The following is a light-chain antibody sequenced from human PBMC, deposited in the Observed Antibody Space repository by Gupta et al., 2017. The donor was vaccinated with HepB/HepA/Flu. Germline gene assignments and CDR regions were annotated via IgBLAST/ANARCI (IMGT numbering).Light chain of an antibody. V-gene: IGLV3-1*01. J-gene: IGLJ1*01. CDR1: NLGDKF. CDR2: EDK. CDR3: QAWNSSIYV. Sequence: SYELTQPPSVSVSPGQTASITCSGDNLGDKFASWYQQKPGQSPVVVIYEDKMRPSGIPERFAGSKSGDTATLTISGTQTMDEADYYCQAWNSSIYVFGTGTKVTVL.